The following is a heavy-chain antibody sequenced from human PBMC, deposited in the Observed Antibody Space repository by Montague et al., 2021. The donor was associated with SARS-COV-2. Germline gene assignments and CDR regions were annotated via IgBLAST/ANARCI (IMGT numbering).Heavy chain of an antibody. CDR2: IYWDDDK. J-gene: IGHJ4*02. V-gene: IGHV2-5*02. D-gene: IGHD3-22*01. Sequence: PALVKPTQTLTLTCTFSGFSLSTSGVGVGWIRQPPGKALEWLALIYWDDDKRYSPSLKSRLTITKDTSKNQVVLTMTNMDPVDTATYYCAHSRYYYYDSSGYRGYYFDCWGQGTLVTVSS. CDR1: GFSLSTSGVG. CDR3: AHSRYYYYDSSGYRGYYFDC.